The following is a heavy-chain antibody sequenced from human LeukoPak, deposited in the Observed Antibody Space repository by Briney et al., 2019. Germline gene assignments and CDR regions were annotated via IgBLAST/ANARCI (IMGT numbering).Heavy chain of an antibody. J-gene: IGHJ4*02. CDR1: GDSISSSSYY. CDR3: ASYFDNSGYYRRRYYLDF. D-gene: IGHD3-22*01. Sequence: PSETLSLTCTVSGDSISSSSYYWGWIRQPPGKGLEWMGTIYYSGSTYYNPSLKSRVTISVDTSENQFSLKLSSVSAADTAVYFCASYFDNSGYYRRRYYLDFWGQGTLVTVSS. V-gene: IGHV4-39*01. CDR2: IYYSGST.